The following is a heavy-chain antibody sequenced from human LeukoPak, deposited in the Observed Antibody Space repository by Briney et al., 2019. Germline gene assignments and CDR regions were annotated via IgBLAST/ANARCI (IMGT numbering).Heavy chain of an antibody. D-gene: IGHD6-6*01. CDR2: ISSSSSYI. Sequence: GGSLRLSCAASGFTFSDYYMSWIRQAPGKGLEWVSSISSSSSYIYYADSVKGRFTISRDNAKNSLYLQMNSLRAEDTAVYYCARAGRSSTPYIHDYYFDYWGQGTLVTVSS. CDR3: ARAGRSSTPYIHDYYFDY. V-gene: IGHV3-11*06. J-gene: IGHJ4*02. CDR1: GFTFSDYY.